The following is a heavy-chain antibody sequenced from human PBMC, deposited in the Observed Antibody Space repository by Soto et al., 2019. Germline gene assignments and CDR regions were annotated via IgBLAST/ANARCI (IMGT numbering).Heavy chain of an antibody. V-gene: IGHV1-2*04. CDR1: GYTFTGYC. J-gene: IGHJ4*02. CDR2: INPNSGGT. CDR3: ARAYSSSWYRTAYYFDY. Sequence: QVQLVQSGAEVKKPGASVKVSCKASGYTFTGYCMHWVRQAPGQGLEWMGWINPNSGGTNYAQKFQGWVTMTRDTSISTAYMELSRLRSDDTAVYYCARAYSSSWYRTAYYFDYWGQGTLVTVSS. D-gene: IGHD6-13*01.